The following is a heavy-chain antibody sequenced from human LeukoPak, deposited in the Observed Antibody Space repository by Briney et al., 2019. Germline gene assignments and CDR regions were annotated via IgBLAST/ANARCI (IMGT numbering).Heavy chain of an antibody. CDR1: GFTFTSSA. V-gene: IGHV3-64*01. CDR2: ISGDGGST. CDR3: ARGYCSSTSCYNQYFQH. J-gene: IGHJ1*01. Sequence: GGSLRLSCAASGFTFTSSAMHWVRQAPGKGLEYISAISGDGGSTYYANSVKGRFTISRDNSKNTLYLQMGSLRAEDIAVYYCARGYCSSTSCYNQYFQHWGQGTLVTVSS. D-gene: IGHD2-2*02.